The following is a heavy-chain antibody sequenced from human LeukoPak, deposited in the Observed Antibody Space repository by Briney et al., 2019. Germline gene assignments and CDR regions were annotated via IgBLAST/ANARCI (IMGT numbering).Heavy chain of an antibody. CDR3: ANVPNYYDSSGSSAY. CDR2: IRYDGSNK. D-gene: IGHD3-22*01. J-gene: IGHJ4*02. V-gene: IGHV3-30*02. Sequence: GGSLRLSCAASGFTFSSYGMHWVRQAPGKGLEWVAFIRYDGSNKYYADSVKGRFTISRDNSKNTLYLQMNSLRAEDTAVYYCANVPNYYDSSGSSAYWGQGTLVTVSS. CDR1: GFTFSSYG.